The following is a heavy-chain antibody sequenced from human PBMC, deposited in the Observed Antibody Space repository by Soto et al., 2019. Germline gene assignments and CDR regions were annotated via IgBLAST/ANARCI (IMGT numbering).Heavy chain of an antibody. CDR2: ISGSCVST. D-gene: IGHD6-19*01. J-gene: IGHJ4*02. V-gene: IGHV3-23*01. CDR3: AKDWVSSGRRYFDY. Sequence: EVQLLESGGGLVQPGGSLRLSCAASGFTFNSYAMSWVRQAPGKGLEWVSSISGSCVSTYYADSVKGRFAISRDNSRNTLYLHMNNLRAEDTALYYCAKDWVSSGRRYFDYWGQGTLVTVSA. CDR1: GFTFNSYA.